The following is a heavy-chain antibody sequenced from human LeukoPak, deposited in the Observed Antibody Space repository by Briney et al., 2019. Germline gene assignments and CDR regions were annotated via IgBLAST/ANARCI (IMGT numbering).Heavy chain of an antibody. J-gene: IGHJ3*02. CDR2: IYYSGST. Sequence: SETLSLTCTVSGGSISSYYWSWIRQPPGKGLEWIGYIYYSGSTNYNPSLKSRVTISVDTSKNQFSLKLSSVTAADTAVYYCARDLARYASPPDAFDIWGQGTMVTVSS. D-gene: IGHD2-8*01. V-gene: IGHV4-59*01. CDR1: GGSISSYY. CDR3: ARDLARYASPPDAFDI.